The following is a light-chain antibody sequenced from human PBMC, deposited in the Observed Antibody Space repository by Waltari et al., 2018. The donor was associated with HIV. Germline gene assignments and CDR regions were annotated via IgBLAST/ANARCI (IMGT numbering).Light chain of an antibody. Sequence: QSVLTQPPSASGTPGQRVTISCSGSSSNIGSNYVYWYQQLPGTAPKLLFYRNNQRPSGVPDRFSGSKSGTSASLAISGLRSEDEADYYCATWDDSLNVVFGGGTKLTV. CDR3: ATWDDSLNVV. V-gene: IGLV1-47*01. CDR2: RNN. CDR1: SSNIGSNY. J-gene: IGLJ3*02.